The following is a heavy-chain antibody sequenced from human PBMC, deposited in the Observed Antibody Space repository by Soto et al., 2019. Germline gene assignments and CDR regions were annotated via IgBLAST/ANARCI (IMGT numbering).Heavy chain of an antibody. J-gene: IGHJ4*02. V-gene: IGHV3-21*01. D-gene: IGHD2-2*01. CDR3: AREDSIIIPAVSDF. Sequence: LRRSCTVSGFAFNNYGINWVRQAPGKGLEWVSSISKSDYTYYSDSVKGRFTISRDNAKNSVSLQMNTLRVEDTAVYYCAREDSIIIPAVSDFWGQGTLVTVSS. CDR1: GFAFNNYG. CDR2: ISKSDYT.